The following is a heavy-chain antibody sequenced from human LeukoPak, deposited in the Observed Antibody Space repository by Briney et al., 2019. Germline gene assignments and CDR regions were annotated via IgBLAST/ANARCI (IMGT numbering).Heavy chain of an antibody. CDR1: GYTFTSYG. CDR3: ARDPYYYYGMDV. J-gene: IGHJ6*02. V-gene: IGHV1-3*01. Sequence: ASVKVSCKASGYTFTSYGISWVRQAPGQGLEWMGWINAGNGNTKYSQKFQGRVTITRDTSASTAYMELSSLRSEDTAVYYCARDPYYYYGMDVWGQGTTVTVSS. CDR2: INAGNGNT.